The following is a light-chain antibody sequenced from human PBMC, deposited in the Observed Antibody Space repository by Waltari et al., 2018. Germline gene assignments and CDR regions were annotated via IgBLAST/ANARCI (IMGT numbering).Light chain of an antibody. CDR3: QQYGSSTWT. J-gene: IGKJ1*01. V-gene: IGKV3-20*01. CDR2: GAA. Sequence: SSRATPSVNTSSLAWYQQKRGPAPRLLIYGAASRATDSPDRFGGSVSGRDFTLTISRLEPEDFAVYYGQQYGSSTWTFGQGTKVEVK. CDR1: PSVNTSS.